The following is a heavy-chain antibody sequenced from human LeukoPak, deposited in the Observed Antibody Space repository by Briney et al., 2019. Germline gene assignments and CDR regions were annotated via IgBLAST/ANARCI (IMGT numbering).Heavy chain of an antibody. V-gene: IGHV3-11*01. Sequence: PGGSLRLSCAASGFTFSDYYMGWIRQAPGKGLEWVSYISSSGSTIYYADSVKRRFTISRDNAKNSLYLQMNSLRAEDTAVYYCARDLGRLWYFDYWGQGTLVTVSS. CDR3: ARDLGRLWYFDY. CDR1: GFTFSDYY. CDR2: ISSSGSTI. D-gene: IGHD7-27*01. J-gene: IGHJ4*02.